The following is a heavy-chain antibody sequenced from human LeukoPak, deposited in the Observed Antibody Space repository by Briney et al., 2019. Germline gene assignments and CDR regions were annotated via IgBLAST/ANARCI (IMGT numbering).Heavy chain of an antibody. CDR2: ISSSSSHI. CDR3: AVPSGSYYGGDAFDI. Sequence: PGGSLRLSCAASGFTFSSYSMNWVRQAPGKGLEWVSSISSSSSHIYYADSAKGRFTISRDNAKNSLYLQMNSLRAEDTAVYYGAVPSGSYYGGDAFDIWGQGTMVTVSS. D-gene: IGHD1-26*01. V-gene: IGHV3-21*01. CDR1: GFTFSSYS. J-gene: IGHJ3*02.